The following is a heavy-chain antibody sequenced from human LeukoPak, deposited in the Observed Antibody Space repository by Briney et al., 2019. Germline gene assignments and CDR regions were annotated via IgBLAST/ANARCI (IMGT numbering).Heavy chain of an antibody. CDR3: ARLGAAAMSDAFDI. V-gene: IGHV3-30*02. D-gene: IGHD2-2*01. Sequence: PGGSQRLSCAASGFTFSSYGMHWVRQAPGKGLEWVAFIRYDGSNKYYADSVKGRFTISRDNSKNTLYLQMNSLRAEDTAVYYCARLGAAAMSDAFDIWGQGTMVTVSS. CDR1: GFTFSSYG. CDR2: IRYDGSNK. J-gene: IGHJ3*02.